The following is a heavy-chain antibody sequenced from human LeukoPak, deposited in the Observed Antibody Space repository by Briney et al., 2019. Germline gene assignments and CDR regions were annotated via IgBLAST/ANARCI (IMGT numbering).Heavy chain of an antibody. CDR3: ARGDSSSWFRYFDY. Sequence: SETLSLTCTVSGGSISSYYWSWIRQPPGKGLEWTGYIYYSGSTNYNPSLKSRVTISVDTSKNQFSLKLSSVTAADTAVYYCARGDSSSWFRYFDYWGQGTLVTVSS. CDR1: GGSISSYY. V-gene: IGHV4-59*01. J-gene: IGHJ4*02. D-gene: IGHD6-13*01. CDR2: IYYSGST.